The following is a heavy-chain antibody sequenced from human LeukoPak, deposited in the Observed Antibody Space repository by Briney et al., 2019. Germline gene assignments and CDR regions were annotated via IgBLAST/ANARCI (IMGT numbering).Heavy chain of an antibody. J-gene: IGHJ2*01. Sequence: PSETLSLTCTVSGGSISSSSYYWGWIRQPPGKGLEWIGSIYYSGSTYYNPSLKSRVTISVDTSKNQFSLKLSSVTAADTAVYYCARHFSPYYDILTGYRGPWYFDLWGRGTLVTVSS. CDR2: IYYSGST. D-gene: IGHD3-9*01. CDR1: GGSISSSSYY. CDR3: ARHFSPYYDILTGYRGPWYFDL. V-gene: IGHV4-39*01.